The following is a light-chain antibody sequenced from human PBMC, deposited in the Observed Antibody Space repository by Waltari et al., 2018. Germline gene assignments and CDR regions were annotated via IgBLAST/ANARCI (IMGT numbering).Light chain of an antibody. CDR1: SSDVGGYNF. J-gene: IGLJ2*01. Sequence: SASGSPGQSVTISCTGTSSDVGGYNFVSWYQHHPGKAPRLIIYEVSERPSGVPDRFSGSKSGNTASLTVSGLQAEDEADYYCSSYVANNNPVFGGGTKLTVL. V-gene: IGLV2-8*01. CDR3: SSYVANNNPV. CDR2: EVS.